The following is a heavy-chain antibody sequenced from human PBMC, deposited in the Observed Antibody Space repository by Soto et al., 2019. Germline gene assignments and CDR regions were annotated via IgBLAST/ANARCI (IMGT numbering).Heavy chain of an antibody. D-gene: IGHD6-19*01. V-gene: IGHV1-3*01. Sequence: ASVKVSCKASGYTFTSYAMHWVRQAPGQSLEWMGWISAYNGNTNYSQKFQGRVTITTDTSTSTAYMELRSLRSDDTAVYYCASVPSSSVAGIEYYFDYWGQGTLVTVSS. CDR3: ASVPSSSVAGIEYYFDY. J-gene: IGHJ4*02. CDR1: GYTFTSYA. CDR2: ISAYNGNT.